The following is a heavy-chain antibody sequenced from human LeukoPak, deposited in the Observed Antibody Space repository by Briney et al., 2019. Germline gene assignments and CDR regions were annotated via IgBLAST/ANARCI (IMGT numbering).Heavy chain of an antibody. V-gene: IGHV3-21*01. D-gene: IGHD2-21*02. CDR1: GFTFSDYT. CDR2: ISGSSRHI. J-gene: IGHJ1*01. CDR3: ARGYCGGDCYGD. Sequence: GGSLRLSCAASGFTFSDYTMNWVRQAPGKGLEYVSSISGSSRHIYYADSVKGRFTISRDNTKSSLYLQTNSLRVEDMAVYYCARGYCGGDCYGDWGQGTLVTVSS.